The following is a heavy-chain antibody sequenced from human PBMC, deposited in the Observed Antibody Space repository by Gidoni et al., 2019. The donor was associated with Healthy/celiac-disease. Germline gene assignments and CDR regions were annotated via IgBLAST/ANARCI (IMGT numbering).Heavy chain of an antibody. CDR1: GFTFSNSC. Sequence: EVQLVESGGGLVKPGGSLRLSCAASGFTFSNSCMSWVRQAPGKGLEWVGRIKSKTDGGTTDYAAPVKGRFTISRDDSKNTLYLQMNSLKTEDTAVYYCTTRYYDFWSGYETDYWGQGTLVTVSS. CDR3: TTRYYDFWSGYETDY. D-gene: IGHD3-3*01. J-gene: IGHJ4*02. V-gene: IGHV3-15*01. CDR2: IKSKTDGGTT.